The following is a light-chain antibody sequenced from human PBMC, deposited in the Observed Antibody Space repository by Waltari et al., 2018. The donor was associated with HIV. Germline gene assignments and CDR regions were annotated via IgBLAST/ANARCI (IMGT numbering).Light chain of an antibody. Sequence: VLTQYPATLSLSPGDRATLSCRASQSDSLAWYQQKPGQSPRLLLYDVSRRAADIPARFSGSGSGTDFTLTIDSLGPEDFAIYYCQQHTSGPPSYTCGQGTRLEMK. CDR2: DVS. J-gene: IGKJ2*01. CDR3: QQHTSGPPSYT. CDR1: QSDS. V-gene: IGKV3-11*01.